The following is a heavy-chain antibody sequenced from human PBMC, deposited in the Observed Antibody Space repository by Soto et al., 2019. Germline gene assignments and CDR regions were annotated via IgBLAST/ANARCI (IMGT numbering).Heavy chain of an antibody. V-gene: IGHV4-39*01. Sequence: QLQLQESGPGLVKPSETLSLTCTVSSAPVSSSTYTWGWIRQPPGKGLEWIGSIYYSGSTYYNPPLNSRVTVSLDTSKNQSSLKVTSVTAADTAVYYCARLHGYCISSSCHGHYAMDVWGQGTTVTVSS. D-gene: IGHD2-2*01. CDR2: IYYSGST. CDR3: ARLHGYCISSSCHGHYAMDV. CDR1: SAPVSSSTYT. J-gene: IGHJ6*02.